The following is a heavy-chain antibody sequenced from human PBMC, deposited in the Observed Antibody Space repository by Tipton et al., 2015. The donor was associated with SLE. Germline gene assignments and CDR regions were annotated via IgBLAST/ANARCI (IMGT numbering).Heavy chain of an antibody. D-gene: IGHD2-8*02. V-gene: IGHV4-59*12. J-gene: IGHJ6*02. CDR3: ARLGSCTCGVCYSHYYYGMDV. CDR1: SDSMSSYY. Sequence: LRLSCTVSSDSMSSYYWSWIRQPPGKGLEWIGYIYYSGITSYNPSLKSRVTISVDTSENQFSLRLTSVTAADTAVYYCARLGSCTCGVCYSHYYYGMDVWGQGTTVTVSS. CDR2: IYYSGIT.